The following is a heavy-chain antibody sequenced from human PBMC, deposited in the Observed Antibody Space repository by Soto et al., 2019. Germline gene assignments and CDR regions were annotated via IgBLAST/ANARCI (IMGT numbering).Heavy chain of an antibody. CDR2: IYYSGST. Sequence: SETLSLTCTVSGGSISSSSYYWGWIRQPPGKGLEWIGSIYYSGSTYYNPSLKSRVTISVDTSKNQFSLKLSSVTAADTAVYYCARRANYDILTGYYGVGWFDPWGQGTLVTVSS. CDR3: ARRANYDILTGYYGVGWFDP. D-gene: IGHD3-9*01. V-gene: IGHV4-39*01. J-gene: IGHJ5*02. CDR1: GGSISSSSYY.